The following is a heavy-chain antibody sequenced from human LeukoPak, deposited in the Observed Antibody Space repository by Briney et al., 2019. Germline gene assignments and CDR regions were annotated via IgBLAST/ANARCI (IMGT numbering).Heavy chain of an antibody. D-gene: IGHD1-26*01. CDR2: IYYSGST. V-gene: IGHV4-39*07. CDR3: ARETRGVGANPLFDY. J-gene: IGHJ4*02. CDR1: GGSISSSSYY. Sequence: SETLSLTCTVSGGSISSSSYYWGWIRQPPGKGLEWIGSIYYSGSTYYNPSLKSRVTISVDTSKNQFSLKLSSVTAADTAVYYCARETRGVGANPLFDYWGQGTLVTVSS.